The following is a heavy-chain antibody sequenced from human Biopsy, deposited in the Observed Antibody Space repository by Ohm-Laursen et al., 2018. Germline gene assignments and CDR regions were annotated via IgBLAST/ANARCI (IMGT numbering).Heavy chain of an antibody. CDR2: NIPILGTG. Sequence: SVKVSCKAPEGTFSNYGVNWVRQVPGQGLEWLGGNIPILGTGNYAQKFQDRVTVAADTSTSTATMELRSLRSDDTAVYYCATKLTGYFHHWGQRTLVIVSS. CDR3: ATKLTGYFHH. D-gene: IGHD3-9*01. J-gene: IGHJ1*01. CDR1: EGTFSNYG. V-gene: IGHV1-69*06.